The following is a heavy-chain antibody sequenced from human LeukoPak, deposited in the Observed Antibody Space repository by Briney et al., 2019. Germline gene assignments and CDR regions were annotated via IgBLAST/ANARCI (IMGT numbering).Heavy chain of an antibody. V-gene: IGHV3-7*01. D-gene: IGHD2-15*01. CDR3: AKGGVVGTRYYFDS. CDR2: TKEDGSGS. CDR1: GFSFSYYW. Sequence: GGSLRLSCAASGFSFSYYWMSCVRQTPGKGLEWVANTKEDGSGSSYVDSVKGRFTISRDNAKNSLYLQMNSLRAEDTAVYYCAKGGVVGTRYYFDSWGQGPLVTVSS. J-gene: IGHJ4*02.